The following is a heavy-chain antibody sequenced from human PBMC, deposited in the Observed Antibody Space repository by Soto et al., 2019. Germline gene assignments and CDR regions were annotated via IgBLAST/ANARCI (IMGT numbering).Heavy chain of an antibody. Sequence: GGSLRLSCAASGFTFSTYAMAWVRQATGKGLEWVSAIGTAGDTYYPGSVKGRFTISRENAKNSLYLQMNSLRAGDTAVYYCARAIPDILTGYYFDYWGQGTLVTVSS. CDR1: GFTFSTYA. CDR2: IGTAGDT. CDR3: ARAIPDILTGYYFDY. D-gene: IGHD3-9*01. V-gene: IGHV3-13*04. J-gene: IGHJ4*02.